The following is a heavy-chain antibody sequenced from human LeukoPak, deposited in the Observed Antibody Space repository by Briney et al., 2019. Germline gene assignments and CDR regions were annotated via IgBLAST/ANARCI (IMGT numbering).Heavy chain of an antibody. CDR3: ARDLSSRGVISLDY. V-gene: IGHV4-4*07. CDR1: GGSISNYY. J-gene: IGHJ4*02. CDR2: IYSDGRT. Sequence: SETLSLTCTVSGGSISNYYWSWIRQPAGKGLEWIGCIYSDGRTNYDLSLSSRLAMSVDTSKNQFSLKLSSVTAADTAVYYCARDLSSRGVISLDYWGQGTLVTVSS. D-gene: IGHD3-10*01.